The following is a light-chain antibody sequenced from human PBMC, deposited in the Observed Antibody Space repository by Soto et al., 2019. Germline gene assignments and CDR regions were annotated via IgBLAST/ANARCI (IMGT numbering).Light chain of an antibody. CDR3: QQSYSTPSIT. J-gene: IGKJ5*01. CDR1: QSISSY. V-gene: IGKV1-39*01. CDR2: AAS. Sequence: DIQMTQSLSSLSASLGDRVTITCRASQSISSYLNWYQQKPGKAPKLLIYAASSLQSGVPSRFSGSGSGTDFTLTISSLQPEDFATYYCQQSYSTPSITFGQGTRLEI.